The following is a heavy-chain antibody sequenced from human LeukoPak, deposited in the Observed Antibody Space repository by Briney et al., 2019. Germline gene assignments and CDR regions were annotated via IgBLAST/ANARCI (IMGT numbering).Heavy chain of an antibody. CDR2: IYYSGRS. V-gene: IGHV4-59*08. D-gene: IGHD2-15*01. CDR1: GGSIRGYH. Sequence: PSETLSLTCTVSGGSIRGYHWSWIRQPPGKGLEWMGYIYYSGRSYYNPPLKSRVTISVDTSKNQFSLKLSSGTAADTAVYYCARHSTDCSGSTCYDFWGQGILVSVSS. CDR3: ARHSTDCSGSTCYDF. J-gene: IGHJ4*02.